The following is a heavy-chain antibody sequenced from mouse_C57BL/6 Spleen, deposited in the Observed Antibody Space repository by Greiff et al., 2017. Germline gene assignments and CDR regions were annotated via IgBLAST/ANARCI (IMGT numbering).Heavy chain of an antibody. D-gene: IGHD1-1*02. V-gene: IGHV1-19*01. CDR2: INPYNGGT. CDR3: ARYGDYYAMDY. Sequence: VQLQQSGPVLVKPGASVKMSCKASGYTFTDYYMNWVKQSHGKSLEWIGVINPYNGGTSYNQKFKGKATVTVDKSSSTAYMELNSLTTEDSAVYYCARYGDYYAMDYWGQGTSVTVSS. J-gene: IGHJ4*01. CDR1: GYTFTDYY.